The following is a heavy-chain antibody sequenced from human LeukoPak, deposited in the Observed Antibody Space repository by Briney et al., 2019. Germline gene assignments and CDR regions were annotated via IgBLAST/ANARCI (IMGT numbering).Heavy chain of an antibody. Sequence: GASVKVSCKASGYTFTSYYMHWVRQAPGQGLEWMGIINPSGGSTSYAQKFQGRVTMTRDTSTSTVYMELSRLRSDDTAVYYCAIVRGYSGYDYYDDPGYYYYYGMDVWGQGTTVTVSS. J-gene: IGHJ6*02. CDR1: GYTFTSYY. CDR2: INPSGGST. D-gene: IGHD5-12*01. V-gene: IGHV1-46*01. CDR3: AIVRGYSGYDYYDDPGYYYYYGMDV.